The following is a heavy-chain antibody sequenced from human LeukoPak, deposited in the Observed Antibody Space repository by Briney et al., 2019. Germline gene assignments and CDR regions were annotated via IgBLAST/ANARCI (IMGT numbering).Heavy chain of an antibody. D-gene: IGHD5-12*01. V-gene: IGHV4-61*01. J-gene: IGHJ6*02. Sequence: KTSETLSLTCTVSGGSISSGSYYWSWIRQHPGKGLEWIGYIYYSGSTNYNPSLKSRVTISVDTSKNQFSLKLSSVTAADTAVYYCARRVDIVAAGMDVWGQGTTVTVSS. CDR3: ARRVDIVAAGMDV. CDR2: IYYSGST. CDR1: GGSISSGSYY.